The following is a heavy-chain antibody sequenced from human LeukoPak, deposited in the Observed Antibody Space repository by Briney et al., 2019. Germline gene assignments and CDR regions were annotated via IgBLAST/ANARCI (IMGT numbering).Heavy chain of an antibody. V-gene: IGHV3-23*01. CDR1: GFTFSSYG. CDR2: ISGSGGST. Sequence: GGSLRLSCAASGFTFSSYGMSWVRQAPGKGLEWVSAISGSGGSTYYADSVKGRFTISRDNSKNTLYLQMNSLRAEDTAVYYCAKYGSALFHYYMDVWGKGTTVTISS. D-gene: IGHD3-10*01. J-gene: IGHJ6*03. CDR3: AKYGSALFHYYMDV.